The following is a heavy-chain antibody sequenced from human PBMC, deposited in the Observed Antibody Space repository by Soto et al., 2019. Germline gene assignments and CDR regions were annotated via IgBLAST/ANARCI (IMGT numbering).Heavy chain of an antibody. CDR2: ISSSSSYI. Sequence: EVQLVESGGGLVKPGGSLRLSCAASGFTFSSYTMNCVRQAPGKGLEWVSFISSSSSYIQYADSVKGRFTISRDNAKNSLYLQMNSLRAEDTAVYYCASHYVERKHDWGQGTLVTVSS. J-gene: IGHJ4*02. CDR3: ASHYVERKHD. V-gene: IGHV3-21*01. CDR1: GFTFSSYT. D-gene: IGHD4-17*01.